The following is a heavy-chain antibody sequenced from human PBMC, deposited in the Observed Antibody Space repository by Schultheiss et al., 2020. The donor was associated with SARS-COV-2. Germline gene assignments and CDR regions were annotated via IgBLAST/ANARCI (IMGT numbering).Heavy chain of an antibody. V-gene: IGHV4-34*01. D-gene: IGHD4-17*01. CDR1: GGSFSGYY. Sequence: SETLSLTCAVYGGSFSGYYWSWIRQPPGKGLEWIGEINHSGSTNYNPSLKSRVTMSVDTSKNQFSLKLSSVTAADTAVYYCARDYGDYALNFDYWGQGTLVTVSS. CDR3: ARDYGDYALNFDY. J-gene: IGHJ4*02. CDR2: INHSGST.